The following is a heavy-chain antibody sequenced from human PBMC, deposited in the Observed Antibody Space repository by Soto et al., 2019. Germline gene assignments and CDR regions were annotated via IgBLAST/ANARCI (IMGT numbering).Heavy chain of an antibody. D-gene: IGHD2-2*01. V-gene: IGHV3-21*01. CDR1: GFAFNNYG. J-gene: IGHJ4*02. CDR3: AREDSIIIPAVSDF. Sequence: XGSLRLSCTVSGFAFNNYGISWVRQAPGKGLEWVSSISKSDYTYYSDSVKGRFTISRDNAKNSVSLKMNTLRVEDTAVYYCAREDSIIIPAVSDFWGQGTLVTVSS. CDR2: ISKSDYT.